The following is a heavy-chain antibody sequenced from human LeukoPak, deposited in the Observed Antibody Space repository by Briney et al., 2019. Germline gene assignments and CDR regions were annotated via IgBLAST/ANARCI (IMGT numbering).Heavy chain of an antibody. V-gene: IGHV3-48*03. CDR3: ARELDYDSSGYYLRGYWFDP. CDR2: ISSSGSTI. Sequence: SGGTLRLSCAASGFTFSSYEMNWVRQAPGKGLDWVSYISSSGSTIYYAYSVKGRFTISRDNAKNSLYLQINSLRAEATAVYYCARELDYDSSGYYLRGYWFDPWGQGTLVTVSS. J-gene: IGHJ5*02. D-gene: IGHD3-22*01. CDR1: GFTFSSYE.